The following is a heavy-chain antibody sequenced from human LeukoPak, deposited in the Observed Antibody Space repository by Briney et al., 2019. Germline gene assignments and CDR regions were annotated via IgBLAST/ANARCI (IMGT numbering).Heavy chain of an antibody. CDR3: ARHLSSGGNY. J-gene: IGHJ4*02. CDR1: GFTFSGYS. D-gene: IGHD6-19*01. CDR2: ISSSSTSI. V-gene: IGHV3-48*02. Sequence: GGSLRLSCVGSGFTFSGYSMNWVRQGPGKGLEWVSYISSSSTSIYYADSVKGRFTISRDNAKNSLSLQMNSLRDEDTAVYYCARHLSSGGNYWGQGTLVTVSS.